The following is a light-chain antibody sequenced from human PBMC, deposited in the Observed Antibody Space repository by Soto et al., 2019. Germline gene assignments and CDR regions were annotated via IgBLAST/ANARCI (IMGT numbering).Light chain of an antibody. CDR2: AGS. CDR3: EQVKFRPIT. CDR1: QILLFNNVCSW. J-gene: IGKJ5*01. Sequence: IVMIQSPLSRLVTSGAPASIFCRSIQILLFNNVCSWLDWYQQKPGKSPKLLIYAGSTLHSGVPARFSGSGSGTEFTLRISRLQAEDVAAYYCEQVKFRPITFGQGTRLEIK. V-gene: IGKV2-28*01.